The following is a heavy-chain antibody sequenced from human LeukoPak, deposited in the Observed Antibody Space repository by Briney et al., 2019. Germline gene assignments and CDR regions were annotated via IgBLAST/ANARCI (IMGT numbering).Heavy chain of an antibody. CDR3: ARSPPIYYFYGLDV. V-gene: IGHV4-59*01. Sequence: PSETLSLTCTVSGGSISNFYWSWIRQPPGKGLEWIGYIYYSGSINYNPSLKGRVTISVDTSKNQFSLNLSSVTAADTAVYYCARSPPIYYFYGLDVWGKGTTVTVSS. J-gene: IGHJ6*04. CDR2: IYYSGSI. CDR1: GGSISNFY.